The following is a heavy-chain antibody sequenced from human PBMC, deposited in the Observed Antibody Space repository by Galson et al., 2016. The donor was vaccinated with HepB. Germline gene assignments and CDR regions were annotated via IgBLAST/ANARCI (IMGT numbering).Heavy chain of an antibody. V-gene: IGHV3-23*01. CDR1: GFTFSSYA. J-gene: IGHJ2*01. CDR3: ARAIDYWYFDL. CDR2: VTGSGGLT. Sequence: SLRLSCAASGFTFSSYAMNWVRQVPGKGLQWASSVTGSGGLTYHSDSVKGRFTVSRDTSKNTLYLQMTSLSVEDTAVYYCARAIDYWYFDLWGRGTLVTVSS.